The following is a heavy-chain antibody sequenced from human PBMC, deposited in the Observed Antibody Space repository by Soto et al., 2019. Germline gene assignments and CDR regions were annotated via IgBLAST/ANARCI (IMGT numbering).Heavy chain of an antibody. CDR1: GFTFSSYG. J-gene: IGHJ4*01. V-gene: IGHV3-33*01. CDR3: ARDPYCSSTSCYAGADY. CDR2: IWYDGSNK. Sequence: ESGGGVVQPGRSLRLSCAASGFTFSSYGMHWVRQAPGKGLEWVAVIWYDGSNKYYADSVKGRFTISRDNSKNTLYLQMNSLSAEVTAVYYCARDPYCSSTSCYAGADYWGHVTLVTVSS. D-gene: IGHD2-2*01.